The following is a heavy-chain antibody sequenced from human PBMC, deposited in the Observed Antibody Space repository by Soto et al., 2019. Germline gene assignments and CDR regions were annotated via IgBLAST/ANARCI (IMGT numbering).Heavy chain of an antibody. CDR3: ARDIAAAGTDYYYYYGMDV. Sequence: QVQLVQSGAEVKKPGSSVKVSCKASGGTFSSYAISWVRQAPGQGLEWMGGIIPIFGTANYAQKFQGRVTITADESTSTAYMELSSLRSEDTAVYYCARDIAAAGTDYYYYYGMDVWGQGTTVTVSS. CDR2: IIPIFGTA. D-gene: IGHD6-13*01. CDR1: GGTFSSYA. V-gene: IGHV1-69*01. J-gene: IGHJ6*02.